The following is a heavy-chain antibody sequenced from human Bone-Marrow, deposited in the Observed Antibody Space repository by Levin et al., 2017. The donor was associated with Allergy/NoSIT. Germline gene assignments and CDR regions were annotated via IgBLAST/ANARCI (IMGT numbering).Heavy chain of an antibody. D-gene: IGHD3-10*01. V-gene: IGHV4-39*01. J-gene: IGHJ4*02. CDR1: GGSISGSNYY. CDR3: AHHYGSGSYFNY. Sequence: SQTLSLPCTVSGGSISGSNYYWGWIRQPPGKGLEWIGSIYYGGTTYYNPSLKSRVSISVDTSKNQFSLKLNSVTATDTAVYYCAHHYGSGSYFNYWGQGTLVTVSS. CDR2: IYYGGTT.